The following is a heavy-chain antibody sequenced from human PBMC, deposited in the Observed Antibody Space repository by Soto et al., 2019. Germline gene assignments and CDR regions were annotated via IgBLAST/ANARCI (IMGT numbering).Heavy chain of an antibody. CDR1: GYTFTXYX. V-gene: IGHV1-8*01. J-gene: IGHJ4*02. Sequence: QVQLVQSGAEVKKPGASVKVSCKASGYTFTXYXXXXXXQATGQGLEWMGWMNPNSGNTGYAQKFQGRVTMTRNTXXXXXXXXXXXXXXXXTAVYXXAREHSSSWRFDYWGQGTLVTVSS. D-gene: IGHD6-13*01. CDR3: AREHSSSWRFDY. CDR2: MNPNSGNT.